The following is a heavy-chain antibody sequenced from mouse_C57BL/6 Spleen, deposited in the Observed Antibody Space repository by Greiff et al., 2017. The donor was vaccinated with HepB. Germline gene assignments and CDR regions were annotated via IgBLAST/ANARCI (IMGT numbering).Heavy chain of an antibody. CDR3: ARRGRAYDYFDY. Sequence: QVQLQQPGAELVKPGASVKLSCKASGYTFTSYWMQWVKQRPGQGLEWIGEIDPSDSYTNYNQKFKGKATLTVDTSSSKAYMQLSSLTSEDSAVYYCARRGRAYDYFDYWGQGTTLTVSS. V-gene: IGHV1-50*01. CDR1: GYTFTSYW. J-gene: IGHJ2*01. D-gene: IGHD2-3*01. CDR2: IDPSDSYT.